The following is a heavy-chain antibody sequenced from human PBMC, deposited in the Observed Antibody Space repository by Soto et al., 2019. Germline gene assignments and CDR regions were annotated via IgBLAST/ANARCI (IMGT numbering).Heavy chain of an antibody. Sequence: QVQLVQSGAEVKKPGSSVKVSCKASGGTFSSYAISWVRQAPGQGLEWMGGIIPIFGTANYAQKFQGRVTITADESTSTAYMELSSLRSEDTAVYYCASSRPRITMIVVEQYFDYWGQGTLVTVSS. CDR1: GGTFSSYA. CDR3: ASSRPRITMIVVEQYFDY. CDR2: IIPIFGTA. D-gene: IGHD3-22*01. V-gene: IGHV1-69*12. J-gene: IGHJ4*02.